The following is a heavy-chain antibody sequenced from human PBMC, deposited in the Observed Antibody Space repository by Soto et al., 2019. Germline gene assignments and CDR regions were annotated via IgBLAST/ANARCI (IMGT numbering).Heavy chain of an antibody. Sequence: ETLSLTCTVSGGSISSSSYYWGWIRQPPGKGLEWIGSIYYSGSTYYNPSLKSRVTISVDTSKNQFSLKLSSVTAADTALFYCARYYDSSGYYPRAGLFDYWGQGTLVTVSS. CDR1: GGSISSSSYY. CDR2: IYYSGST. CDR3: ARYYDSSGYYPRAGLFDY. J-gene: IGHJ4*02. V-gene: IGHV4-39*01. D-gene: IGHD3-22*01.